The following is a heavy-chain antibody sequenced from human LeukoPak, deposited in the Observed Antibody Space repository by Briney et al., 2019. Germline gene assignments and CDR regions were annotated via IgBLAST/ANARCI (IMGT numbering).Heavy chain of an antibody. CDR1: GFTVSSNY. J-gene: IGHJ6*02. D-gene: IGHD1-26*01. CDR2: IYSGGST. Sequence: GGSLRLSCAASGFTVSSNYMSWVRQAPGKGLEWVSVIYSGGSTYYADSVKGRFTISRDNSKNTLYLQMNSLRAEDTAVYYCARFEASGGDYYYGMDVWGQGTTVTVSS. V-gene: IGHV3-66*01. CDR3: ARFEASGGDYYYGMDV.